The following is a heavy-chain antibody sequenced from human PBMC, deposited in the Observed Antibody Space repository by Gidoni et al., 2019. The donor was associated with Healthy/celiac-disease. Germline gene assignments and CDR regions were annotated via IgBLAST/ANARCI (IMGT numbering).Heavy chain of an antibody. V-gene: IGHV3-30-3*01. Sequence: QVQLVESGEGVVQPGRSLRPSCSASGFTFSSYALHWVRQAPGKGLEWVAVISYDGSNKYYADSVKGRFTISRDNSKNTLYLQMNSLRAEDTAVYYCARDTVDSSSWYSYYYYGMDVWGQGTTVTVSS. D-gene: IGHD6-13*01. CDR3: ARDTVDSSSWYSYYYYGMDV. CDR2: ISYDGSNK. CDR1: GFTFSSYA. J-gene: IGHJ6*02.